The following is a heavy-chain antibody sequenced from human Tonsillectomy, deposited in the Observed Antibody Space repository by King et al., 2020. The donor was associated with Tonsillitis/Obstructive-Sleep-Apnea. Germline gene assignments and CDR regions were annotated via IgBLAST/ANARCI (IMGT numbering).Heavy chain of an antibody. D-gene: IGHD3-3*01. CDR1: GYTFTSYG. CDR3: ARERSDDFWGAYPQNYFDY. Sequence: AQLVQSGAEVKKPGASVKVSCKASGYTFTSYGISWVRQAPGQGLEWMGWISVYNGNTNYAQKHQGRVTMTTDTSTRIAYMELRSLRSDDTAVYYCARERSDDFWGAYPQNYFDYWGQGTLVTVSS. CDR2: ISVYNGNT. J-gene: IGHJ4*02. V-gene: IGHV1-18*01.